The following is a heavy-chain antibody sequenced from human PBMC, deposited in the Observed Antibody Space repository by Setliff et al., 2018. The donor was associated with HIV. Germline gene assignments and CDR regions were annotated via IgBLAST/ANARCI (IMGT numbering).Heavy chain of an antibody. D-gene: IGHD6-19*01. V-gene: IGHV4-61*02. CDR2: IYTSGST. CDR3: ARGGTVSADFDS. Sequence: SETLSLTCTVSGETIRNGFYYWHWMRQPAGKGLEWIGRIYTSGSTNYNPSLKSRVTLSVDTSENQFSLRLSSVTAADTAVYFCARGGTVSADFDSWGQGTLVTVS. J-gene: IGHJ4*02. CDR1: GETIRNGFYY.